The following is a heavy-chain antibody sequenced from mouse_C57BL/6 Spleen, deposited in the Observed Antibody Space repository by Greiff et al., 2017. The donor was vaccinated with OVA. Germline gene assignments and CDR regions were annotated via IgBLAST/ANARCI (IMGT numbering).Heavy chain of an antibody. J-gene: IGHJ1*03. D-gene: IGHD1-1*02. V-gene: IGHV1-80*01. CDR2: IYPGDGDT. CDR3: ASEGGYYGYFDV. CDR1: GYAFSSYW. Sequence: QVQLQQSGAELVKPGASVKISCKASGYAFSSYWMNWVKQRPGQGLEWIGQIYPGDGDTNYNGKFKGKATLTADKSSSTAYMQLSSLTSEDSAVYFCASEGGYYGYFDVWGTGTTVTVSS.